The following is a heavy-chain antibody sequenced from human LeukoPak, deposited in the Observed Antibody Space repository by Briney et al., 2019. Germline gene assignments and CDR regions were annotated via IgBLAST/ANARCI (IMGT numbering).Heavy chain of an antibody. CDR2: MNPNSGNT. CDR3: ARGPAAAGFDC. D-gene: IGHD6-13*01. J-gene: IGHJ4*02. V-gene: IGHV1-8*01. CDR1: GYTFTSYD. Sequence: ASVKVSCKASGYTFTSYDINWVRRATGQGLEWMGWMNPNSGNTGYAQKFQGRVTMTRNTSISTAYMELSSLRSEDTAAYYCARGPAAAGFDCWGQGILVTVSS.